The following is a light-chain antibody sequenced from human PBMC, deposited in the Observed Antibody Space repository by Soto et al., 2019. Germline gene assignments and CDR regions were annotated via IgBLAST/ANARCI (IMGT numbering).Light chain of an antibody. J-gene: IGKJ1*01. CDR2: GAS. V-gene: IGKV1-39*01. CDR1: QSITTS. Sequence: DVQLTQSPSSLSASIGDTVTISCRSSQSITTSVNWYQQRSGRPPALLIYGASALQIGVPHRFSASGSGTDFTLTITGLQHEDFATYYCQQSYSLPRTFGQRTKVDIK. CDR3: QQSYSLPRT.